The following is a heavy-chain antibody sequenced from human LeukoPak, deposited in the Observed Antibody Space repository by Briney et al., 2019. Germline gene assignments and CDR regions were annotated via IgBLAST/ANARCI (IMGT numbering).Heavy chain of an antibody. V-gene: IGHV1-8*01. Sequence: ASVKVSCKASGYTFTSYDINWVRQATGQGLEWMGWMNPNSGNTGYAQKFQGRVTMTRNTSISTAYMELSSLRSEDTAVYYCARGRIAAAGTEGYYYYGMDVWGQGPTVTVSS. CDR1: GYTFTSYD. CDR3: ARGRIAAAGTEGYYYYGMDV. D-gene: IGHD6-13*01. J-gene: IGHJ6*02. CDR2: MNPNSGNT.